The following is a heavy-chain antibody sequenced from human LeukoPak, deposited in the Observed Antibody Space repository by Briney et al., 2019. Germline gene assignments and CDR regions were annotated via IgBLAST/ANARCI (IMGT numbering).Heavy chain of an antibody. J-gene: IGHJ4*02. CDR2: IHSGGRT. CDR3: ARDRPGGSSLDY. D-gene: IGHD6-13*01. V-gene: IGHV4-59*01. CDR1: GFTFSSYS. Sequence: PGGSLRLSCAASGFTFSSYSMNWVRQAPGKGLEWIAYIHSGGRTSYNPSLKSRVTISVETSKNEFSLKVTSVNAADTAVYYCARDRPGGSSLDYWGQGTQVTVSS.